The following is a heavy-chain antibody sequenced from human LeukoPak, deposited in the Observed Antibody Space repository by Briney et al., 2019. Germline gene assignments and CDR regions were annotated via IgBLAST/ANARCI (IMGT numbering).Heavy chain of an antibody. J-gene: IGHJ3*02. CDR1: GFTFDDYA. Sequence: GGSLRLSCAASGFTFDDYAMHCVRQAPGKGLEWVSLISGDGGSTYYADSVKGRFTISRDNSKNSLYLQMNSLRTEDTALYYCAKDISKWTYYDILTGYYPAPDAFDIWGQGTMVTVSS. CDR2: ISGDGGST. D-gene: IGHD3-9*01. V-gene: IGHV3-43*02. CDR3: AKDISKWTYYDILTGYYPAPDAFDI.